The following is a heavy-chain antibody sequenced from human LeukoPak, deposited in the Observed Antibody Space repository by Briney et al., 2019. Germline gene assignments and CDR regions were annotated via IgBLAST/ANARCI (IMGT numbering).Heavy chain of an antibody. CDR1: GYSFPTCW. D-gene: IGHD3-9*01. Sequence: GESLKISCKGSGYSFPTCWIAWVRQMPGKGLEWMGIINPADSDTRYTPSFQGQVTISADKSISTAYLQWSSLKASDTAMYYCARSDILTGYSDWGQGTLVTVSS. V-gene: IGHV5-51*01. CDR3: ARSDILTGYSD. J-gene: IGHJ4*02. CDR2: INPADSDT.